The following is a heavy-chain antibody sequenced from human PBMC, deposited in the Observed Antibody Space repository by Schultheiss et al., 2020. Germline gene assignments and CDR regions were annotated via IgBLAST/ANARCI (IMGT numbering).Heavy chain of an antibody. CDR1: GYTFTGYY. CDR2: INPNSGNT. V-gene: IGHV1-8*02. CDR3: AKDRAFDI. J-gene: IGHJ3*02. Sequence: ASVKVSCKASGYTFTGYYMHWVRQAPGQGLEWMGWINPNSGNTGYAQKFQGRVTMTRNTSISTAYMELSSLRAEDTAVYYCAKDRAFDIWGQGTMVTVSS.